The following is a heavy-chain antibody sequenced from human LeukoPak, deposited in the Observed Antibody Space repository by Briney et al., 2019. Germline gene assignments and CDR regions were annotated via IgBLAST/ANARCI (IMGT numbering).Heavy chain of an antibody. D-gene: IGHD1-1*01. CDR3: ARDDFNDVGYFDY. CDR2: IRSSGTYI. CDR1: GFTFSSYS. Sequence: PGGSLRLSCAASGFTFSSYSMNWVRQAPGKGLEWVSYIRSSGTYIYHADSVKGRFTIPRDNAKNSLYLQMNSLRAEDTAVYYCARDDFNDVGYFDYWGQGTQVTVSS. V-gene: IGHV3-21*01. J-gene: IGHJ4*02.